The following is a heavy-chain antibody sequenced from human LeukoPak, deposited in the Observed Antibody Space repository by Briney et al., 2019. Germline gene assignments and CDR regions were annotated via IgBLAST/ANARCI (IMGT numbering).Heavy chain of an antibody. J-gene: IGHJ4*02. CDR3: ARLPGGYGSGSYYYDY. CDR2: IYPGDSDT. Sequence: GESLKISSKGSGYSFTSYWIGWVRQMPGKGLEWMGIIYPGDSDTRYSPSFQGQVTISADKSISTAYLQWSSLKASDTAMYYCARLPGGYGSGSYYYDYWGQGTLVTVSS. V-gene: IGHV5-51*01. CDR1: GYSFTSYW. D-gene: IGHD3-10*01.